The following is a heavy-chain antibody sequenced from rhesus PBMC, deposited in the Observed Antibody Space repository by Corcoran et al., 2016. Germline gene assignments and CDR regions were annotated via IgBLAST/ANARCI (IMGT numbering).Heavy chain of an antibody. CDR1: GGTISSGYYY. D-gene: IGHD6-13*01. J-gene: IGHJ4*01. CDR2: IYSNSEST. V-gene: IGHV4S12*01. CDR3: AREESSWSLDY. Sequence: QVQLQESGPGVVKPSGTLSLTCAVSGGTISSGYYYWSWIPQPPGKGLEWIGGIYSNSESTNYHPSLKSRVTISKDTSKHQFSLKLSSVTATDTAVYYCAREESSWSLDYWGQGVLVTVSS.